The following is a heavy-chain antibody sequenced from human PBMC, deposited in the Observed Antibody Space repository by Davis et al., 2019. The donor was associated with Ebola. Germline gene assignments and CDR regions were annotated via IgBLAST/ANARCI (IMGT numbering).Heavy chain of an antibody. J-gene: IGHJ6*03. V-gene: IGHV4-34*01. CDR2: INHSGST. Sequence: PSETLSLTCAVYGGSFSGYYWSWIRQPPGKGLEWFGEINHSGSTNYNPSLKSRVTISVDTSKNQFSLKLSSVTAADTAVYYCARGPPRRPTVPPYYYYYMDVWGKGTTVTVSS. CDR3: ARGPPRRPTVPPYYYYYMDV. CDR1: GGSFSGYY. D-gene: IGHD4-11*01.